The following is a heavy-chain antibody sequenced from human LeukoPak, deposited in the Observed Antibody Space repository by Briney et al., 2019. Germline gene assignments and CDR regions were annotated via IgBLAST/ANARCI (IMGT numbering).Heavy chain of an antibody. CDR3: ARHRDYYAT. Sequence: SETLSLTCTVSGSSINNNFWTWIRQPPGKGLEWIGYIYSSGSANYNPSIKSRVIISGDTSKNQISLKLTSVTAADTAVYFCARHRDYYATWGRGTLVTVSS. CDR2: IYSSGSA. CDR1: GSSINNNF. J-gene: IGHJ4*01. D-gene: IGHD2-15*01. V-gene: IGHV4-59*08.